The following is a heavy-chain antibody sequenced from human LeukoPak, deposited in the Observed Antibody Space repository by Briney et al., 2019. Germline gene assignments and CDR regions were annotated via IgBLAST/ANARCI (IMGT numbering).Heavy chain of an antibody. V-gene: IGHV4-38-2*02. CDR3: ARDVSTSFDY. CDR2: IYHSGTT. D-gene: IGHD2-2*01. J-gene: IGHJ4*02. Sequence: PSETLSLTCTVSGYSISSGYYWGWIRQPPGKGLEWIGSIYHSGTTYHNTSLKSRVNISADTSKNRFSLKVSSVTAADTAVYFCARDVSTSFDYWGQGALVTVSS. CDR1: GYSISSGYY.